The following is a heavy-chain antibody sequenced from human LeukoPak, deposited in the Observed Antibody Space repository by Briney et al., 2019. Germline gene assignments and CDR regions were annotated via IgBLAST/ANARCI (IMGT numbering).Heavy chain of an antibody. V-gene: IGHV3-21*01. Sequence: GGSLRLSCAASGFTFSSYSMNWVRQAPGKGLERVSSISISSSYIYYTDSVKGRCTISRDKTKNSLYLQMNSMRAEDTAVYYCAKVEGYDYVWGSYRPNYFDYWGQGTLVTVSS. J-gene: IGHJ4*02. CDR1: GFTFSSYS. CDR3: AKVEGYDYVWGSYRPNYFDY. D-gene: IGHD3-16*02. CDR2: ISISSSYI.